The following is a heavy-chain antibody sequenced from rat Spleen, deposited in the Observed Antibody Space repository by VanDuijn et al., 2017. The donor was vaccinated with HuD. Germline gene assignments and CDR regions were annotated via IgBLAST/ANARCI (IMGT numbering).Heavy chain of an antibody. CDR3: ARSVFDY. CDR1: GISFSDYD. V-gene: IGHV5-25*01. Sequence: EMQLVESGGGLVQPGRSLKLSCAASGISFSDYDMAWVRQAPAKGLEWVAYISNDGYTTYYRDSVKGRFTISRVNAKSTLYLQMDTLRSEDTATYYCARSVFDYWGQGVVVTVSS. J-gene: IGHJ2*01. CDR2: ISNDGYTT.